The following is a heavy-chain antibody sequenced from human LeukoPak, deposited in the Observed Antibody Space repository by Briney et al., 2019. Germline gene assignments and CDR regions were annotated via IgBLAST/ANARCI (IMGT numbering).Heavy chain of an antibody. J-gene: IGHJ4*02. CDR2: ISYDGSNK. Sequence: GRSLRLSCAASGFTFSSYAMHWVRQAPGKGLEWVAVISYDGSNKYYADSVKGRFTISRDNSKNTLYLQINSLRAEDTGVYYCARGVYYYGSGSYTPPPFDYWGQGTLVTVSS. D-gene: IGHD3-10*01. V-gene: IGHV3-30-3*01. CDR3: ARGVYYYGSGSYTPPPFDY. CDR1: GFTFSSYA.